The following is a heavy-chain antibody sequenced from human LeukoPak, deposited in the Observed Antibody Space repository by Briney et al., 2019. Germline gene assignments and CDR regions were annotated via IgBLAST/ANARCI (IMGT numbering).Heavy chain of an antibody. D-gene: IGHD6-13*01. CDR2: ISYDGSNK. CDR3: AKGVSSSWSNDAFDI. V-gene: IGHV3-30*18. Sequence: TGGSLRLSCVASGFTFSGHDMNWVRQAPGKGLEWVAVISYDGSNKYYADSVKGRFTISRDNSKNTLYLQMNSLRTEDTAVYYCAKGVSSSWSNDAFDIWGQGTMVTVSS. J-gene: IGHJ3*02. CDR1: GFTFSGHD.